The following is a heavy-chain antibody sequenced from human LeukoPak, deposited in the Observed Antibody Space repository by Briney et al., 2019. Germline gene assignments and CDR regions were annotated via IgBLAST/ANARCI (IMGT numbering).Heavy chain of an antibody. CDR2: IYYSGST. J-gene: IGHJ5*02. V-gene: IGHV4-59*01. CDR1: GGSISSYY. CDR3: ARTHYSSGWYSGLRNWFDP. Sequence: SETLSLTCTVSGGSISSYYWSWIRQPPGKGLEWIGYIYYSGSTNYNPSLKGRVTISVDTSKNQFSLKLSSVTAADTAVYYCARTHYSSGWYSGLRNWFDPWGQGTLVTVSS. D-gene: IGHD6-19*01.